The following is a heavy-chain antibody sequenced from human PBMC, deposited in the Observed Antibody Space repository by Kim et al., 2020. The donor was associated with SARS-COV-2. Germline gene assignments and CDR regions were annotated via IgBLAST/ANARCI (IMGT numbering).Heavy chain of an antibody. D-gene: IGHD6-13*01. CDR2: ISSNGGST. V-gene: IGHV3-64D*09. CDR1: GFTFSSYA. CDR3: VKGGLPGIAAAGPPGDY. J-gene: IGHJ4*02. Sequence: GGSLRLSCSASGFTFSSYAMHWVRQAPGKGLEYVSAISSNGGSTYYADSVKGRFTISRDNSKNTLYLQMSSLRAEDTAVYYCVKGGLPGIAAAGPPGDYWGQGTLVTVSS.